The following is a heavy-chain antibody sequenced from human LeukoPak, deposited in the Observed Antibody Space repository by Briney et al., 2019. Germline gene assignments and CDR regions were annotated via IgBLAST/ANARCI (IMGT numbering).Heavy chain of an antibody. J-gene: IGHJ6*03. CDR1: GFTFSSYG. Sequence: GGSLRLFCAASGFTFSSYGMHWVRQAPGKGREWVAFIRYDGSNKYYADSVKGRFTISRDNSKHTLYLQMNSLRAEDTAVYYCAKGHELGIWDYYYYMDVWGKGTTVTVSS. CDR2: IRYDGSNK. V-gene: IGHV3-30*02. D-gene: IGHD7-27*01. CDR3: AKGHELGIWDYYYYMDV.